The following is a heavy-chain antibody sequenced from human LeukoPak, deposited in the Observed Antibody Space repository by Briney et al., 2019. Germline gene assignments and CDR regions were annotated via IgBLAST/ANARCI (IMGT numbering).Heavy chain of an antibody. Sequence: ASVKVSCKTSGYTFTSYGFSWVRQAPGQGLEWMGWISAYNGNTNYAQKLQGRVTMTTDTSTSTAYMELRSLRSDDTAVYYCARALEYCSSTSCSGPDYWGQGTLVTVSS. CDR2: ISAYNGNT. J-gene: IGHJ4*02. CDR1: GYTFTSYG. V-gene: IGHV1-18*01. CDR3: ARALEYCSSTSCSGPDY. D-gene: IGHD2-2*01.